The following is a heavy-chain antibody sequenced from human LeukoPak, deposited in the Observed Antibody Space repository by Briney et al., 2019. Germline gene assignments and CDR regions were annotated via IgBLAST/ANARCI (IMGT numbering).Heavy chain of an antibody. CDR1: GFTFSSYE. V-gene: IGHV3-21*01. D-gene: IGHD3-22*01. CDR2: ISSSSSYI. Sequence: GGSLRLSCAASGFTFSSYEMNWVRQAPGKGLEWVSSISSSSSYIYYADSVKGRFTISRDNAKNSLYLQMNSLRAEDTAVYYCARDAGYYDSSGYKGHDAFDIWGQGTMVTVSS. CDR3: ARDAGYYDSSGYKGHDAFDI. J-gene: IGHJ3*02.